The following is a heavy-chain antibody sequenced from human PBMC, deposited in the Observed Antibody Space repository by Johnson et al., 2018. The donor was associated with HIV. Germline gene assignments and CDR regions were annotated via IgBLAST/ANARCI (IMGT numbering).Heavy chain of an antibody. V-gene: IGHV3-30-3*02. J-gene: IGHJ3*02. D-gene: IGHD5-12*01. CDR2: ISYDGSNK. Sequence: QEKLVESGGGVVQPGRSLRLSCAASGFTFSSYAMHWVRQAPGKGLEWVAVISYDGSNKYYADSVKGRFTLSRDNSKNTLYLQMDSLRPEDTAVYYCAKIWGDIAATGDAFDIWGQGTMVTVSS. CDR3: AKIWGDIAATGDAFDI. CDR1: GFTFSSYA.